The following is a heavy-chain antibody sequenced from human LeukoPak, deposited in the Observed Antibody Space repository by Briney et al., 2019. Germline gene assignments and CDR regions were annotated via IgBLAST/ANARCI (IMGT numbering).Heavy chain of an antibody. V-gene: IGHV3-53*01. J-gene: IGHJ4*02. CDR2: IYSGGST. CDR1: GFTVSSNY. CDR3: ARGSYDTSGEGVWYFDY. Sequence: PGGSLRLSCAASGFTVSSNYMTWVRQAPGKGLEWVSLIYSGGSTYYADSVKGRFTISRDNSKNTLYLQMNSLRAEDTAVYYCARGSYDTSGEGVWYFDYWGQGTLVTVSS. D-gene: IGHD6-25*01.